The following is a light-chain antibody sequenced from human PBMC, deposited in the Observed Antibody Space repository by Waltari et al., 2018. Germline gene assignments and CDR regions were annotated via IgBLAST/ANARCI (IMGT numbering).Light chain of an antibody. Sequence: SSELTQDPAVSVALGQTVRLTCQGDRLRIYYASWYQQKPGQAPLLVIYGKNNRPSGIPDRFSGSSSGNTASLTITGAQAEDEADYYCNSRDSSGHHVLFGGGTKLTVL. V-gene: IGLV3-19*01. CDR1: RLRIYY. CDR3: NSRDSSGHHVL. J-gene: IGLJ2*01. CDR2: GKN.